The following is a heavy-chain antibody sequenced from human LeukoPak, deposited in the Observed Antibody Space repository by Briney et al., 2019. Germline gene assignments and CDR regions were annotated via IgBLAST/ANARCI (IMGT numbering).Heavy chain of an antibody. V-gene: IGHV4-34*01. J-gene: IGHJ6*03. D-gene: IGHD6-6*01. Sequence: SETLSLTCAVYGGSSSGYYWSWIRQPPGKGLEWIGEINHSGSTNYNPSLKSRVTISVDTSKNQFSLKLSSVTAADTAVYYCARGLVVGSSSPNYYYYYMDVWGKGTTVTISS. CDR2: INHSGST. CDR1: GGSSSGYY. CDR3: ARGLVVGSSSPNYYYYYMDV.